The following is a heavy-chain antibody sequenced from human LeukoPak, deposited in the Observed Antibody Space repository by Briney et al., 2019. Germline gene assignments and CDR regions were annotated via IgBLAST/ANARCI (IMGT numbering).Heavy chain of an antibody. D-gene: IGHD3-10*01. J-gene: IGHJ6*02. CDR1: GFTFSNYG. CDR2: ISPDGSNK. V-gene: IGHV3-30*18. Sequence: GRSLRLSCAASGFTFSNYGMHWVRQAPGKGLEWVALISPDGSNKYYADSVKGRFTISRDNSKNTLYLQMNSLRPEDTALYYCAKDHGSGSYYMNYYYYGMDVWGQGTTVTVSS. CDR3: AKDHGSGSYYMNYYYYGMDV.